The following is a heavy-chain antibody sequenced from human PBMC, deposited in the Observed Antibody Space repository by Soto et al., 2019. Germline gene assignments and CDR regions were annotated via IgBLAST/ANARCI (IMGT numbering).Heavy chain of an antibody. D-gene: IGHD3-16*01. CDR1: GFTFSSYG. CDR3: ARDLAAYYFDY. CDR2: IWYDGSNK. Sequence: GGSLRLSCAASGFTFSSYGMHWVRQAPGKGLEWVAVIWYDGSNKYYADSVKGRFTISRDNSKNTLYLQMNSLRAEDTAVYYCARDLAAYYFDYWGQGTLVTVSS. V-gene: IGHV3-33*01. J-gene: IGHJ4*02.